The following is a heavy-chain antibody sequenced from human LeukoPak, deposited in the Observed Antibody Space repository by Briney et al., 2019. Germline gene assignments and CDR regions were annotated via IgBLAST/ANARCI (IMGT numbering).Heavy chain of an antibody. Sequence: GGSLRLSCVASGFTFENYAMHWVRQAPGKGLEWVSLITGDGRGTYFADSLRGRFTISRDNSKKSLYLQMNSLRAEDTALYYCAKGLGAYAHFYLDNWGQGTLVTVSS. D-gene: IGHD3-3*02. V-gene: IGHV3-43*02. J-gene: IGHJ4*02. CDR3: AKGLGAYAHFYLDN. CDR2: ITGDGRGT. CDR1: GFTFENYA.